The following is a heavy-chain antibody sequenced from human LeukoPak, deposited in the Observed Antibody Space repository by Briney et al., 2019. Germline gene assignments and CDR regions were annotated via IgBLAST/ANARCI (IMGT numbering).Heavy chain of an antibody. Sequence: GGSLELPCAASGFYFKSYNMAWVRQAPGKCLEWVATTDREGSDRGKEYTASVRGRFTISRDNGKNSVHLYMSNLGADDTAVYFCVTEYWYRFDYWGQGILVTVSS. D-gene: IGHD6-13*01. CDR2: TDREGSDRGK. J-gene: IGHJ4*02. CDR1: GFYFKSYN. V-gene: IGHV3-7*01. CDR3: VTEYWYRFDY.